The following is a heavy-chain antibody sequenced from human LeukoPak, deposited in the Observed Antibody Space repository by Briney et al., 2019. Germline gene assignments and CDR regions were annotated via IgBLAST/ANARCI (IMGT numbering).Heavy chain of an antibody. CDR1: GYTFTSYD. J-gene: IGHJ4*02. CDR3: ARVELTTTTANDF. CDR2: MNPNSGNT. V-gene: IGHV1-8*01. Sequence: GASVKVSCKASGYTFTSYDINWVRQATGQGLEWMGWMNPNSGNTGYAQKFQGRVTMTRNTSISTAYMELSSLRSEDTAVYYCARVELTTTTANDFWGQGTQVTVSS. D-gene: IGHD5-24*01.